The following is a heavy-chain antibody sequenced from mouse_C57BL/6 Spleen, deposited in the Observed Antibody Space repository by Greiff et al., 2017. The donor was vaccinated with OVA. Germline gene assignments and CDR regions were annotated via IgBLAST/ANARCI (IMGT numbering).Heavy chain of an antibody. CDR1: GYTFTDYN. J-gene: IGHJ2*01. V-gene: IGHV1-18*01. CDR3: ARAPYYYGSSLYFDY. CDR2: INPNNGGT. Sequence: EVQLQQSGPELVKPGASVKIPCKASGYTFTDYNMDWVKQSHGKSLEWIGDINPNNGGTIYNQKFKGKATLTVDKSSSTAYMELRSLTSEDTAVYYGARAPYYYGSSLYFDYWGQGTALTVSS. D-gene: IGHD1-1*01.